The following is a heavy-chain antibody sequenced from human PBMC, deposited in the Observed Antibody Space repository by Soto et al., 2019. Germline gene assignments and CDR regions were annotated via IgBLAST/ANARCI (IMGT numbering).Heavy chain of an antibody. Sequence: GGSLRLSCAASGFTFSSYAMSWVRQAPGKGLEWVSTISGSGGSTHYADSVKGRFTISSDNSKNTLYLQMNSLRADDTAVYFCAKDPPCGACYFDYWGQGTPVTVAS. J-gene: IGHJ4*02. CDR1: GFTFSSYA. CDR2: ISGSGGST. CDR3: AKDPPCGACYFDY. D-gene: IGHD3-10*01. V-gene: IGHV3-23*01.